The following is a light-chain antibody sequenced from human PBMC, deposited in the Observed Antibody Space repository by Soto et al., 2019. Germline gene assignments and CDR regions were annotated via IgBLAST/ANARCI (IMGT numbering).Light chain of an antibody. V-gene: IGKV3-20*01. CDR2: AAS. J-gene: IGKJ3*01. Sequence: ENVLTQSPGTLSLSPGDRATLSCRASHSVRNSYLAWYQQQPGQAPRLLIYAASIRAFGIPDRFSGSGSGTDFTLTISRLEPEDFAVYYCQQYTRSPRGCTFGPGTRVDSK. CDR1: HSVRNSY. CDR3: QQYTRSPRGCT.